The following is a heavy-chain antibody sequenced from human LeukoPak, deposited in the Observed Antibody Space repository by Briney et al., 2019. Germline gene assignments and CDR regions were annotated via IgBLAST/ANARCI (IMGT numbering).Heavy chain of an antibody. CDR1: GFIFSRHA. D-gene: IGHD2-2*01. J-gene: IGHJ4*02. CDR2: ISYDGSSK. CDR3: ARGNGLRYEPSTFDY. Sequence: GGSLRLSCAASGFIFSRHAMHWVRQAPGKGLEWLAVISYDGSSKYSTASVKGRFAVSRDNSRNTLSLQMNSLRPEDTAVYYCARGNGLRYEPSTFDYWGQGTLVTVSS. V-gene: IGHV3-30*09.